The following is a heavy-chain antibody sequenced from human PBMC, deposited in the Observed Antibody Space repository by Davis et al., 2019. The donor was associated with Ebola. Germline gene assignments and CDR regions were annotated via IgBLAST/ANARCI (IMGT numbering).Heavy chain of an antibody. CDR2: IIPIFGTA. CDR3: ARDYYYDSSGLVSY. D-gene: IGHD3-22*01. V-gene: IGHV1-69*13. J-gene: IGHJ4*02. CDR1: GGTFSSYA. Sequence: SVKVSCKASGGTFSSYAISWVRQAPGQGLEWMGGIIPIFGTANYAQKFQGRVTITADESTSTAYTELSSLRSEDTAVYYCARDYYYDSSGLVSYWGQETLVTVSS.